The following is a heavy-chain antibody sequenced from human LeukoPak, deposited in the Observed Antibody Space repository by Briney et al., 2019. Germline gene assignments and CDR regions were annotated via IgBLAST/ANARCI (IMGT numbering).Heavy chain of an antibody. CDR1: GYTFTGYY. J-gene: IGHJ4*02. CDR3: ARADYDFWSGYWGAFDY. V-gene: IGHV1-2*02. Sequence: GASVKVSCKASGYTFTGYYMHWVRQAPGQGLEWMGWINPNSGGTNYAQKFQGRVTMTRDTSISTAYMELSRLRSDDTAVYYCARADYDFWSGYWGAFDYWGQGTLVTVSS. D-gene: IGHD3-3*01. CDR2: INPNSGGT.